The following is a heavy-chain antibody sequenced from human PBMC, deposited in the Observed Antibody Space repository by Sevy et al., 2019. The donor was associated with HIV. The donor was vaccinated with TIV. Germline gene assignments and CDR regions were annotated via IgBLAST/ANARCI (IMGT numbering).Heavy chain of an antibody. Sequence: SETLSLTCAVSGGSISSSNWWSWVRQPPGKGLEWIGEIYRSGNTNYNPSLKSRVTISVDKSKNQFSLKLSSVTAADTAVYYCARAVGAVAGTFDYWGQGTLVTVSS. D-gene: IGHD6-19*01. CDR2: IYRSGNT. CDR1: GGSISSSNW. CDR3: ARAVGAVAGTFDY. V-gene: IGHV4-4*02. J-gene: IGHJ4*02.